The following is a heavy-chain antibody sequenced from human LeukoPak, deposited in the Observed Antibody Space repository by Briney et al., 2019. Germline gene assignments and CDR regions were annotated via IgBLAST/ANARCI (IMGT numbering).Heavy chain of an antibody. J-gene: IGHJ4*02. D-gene: IGHD4/OR15-4a*01. CDR3: ARRAGAYSHPYDY. V-gene: IGHV3-53*01. CDR1: GFTFSGYS. Sequence: PGGSLRLSCAASGFTFSGYSMNWVRQAPGKGLEWVSFIYSGGSTHYSDSVKGRFTISRDNSKNTLYLQMNSLRAEDTAVYYCARRAGAYSHPYDYWGQGTLVTVSS. CDR2: IYSGGST.